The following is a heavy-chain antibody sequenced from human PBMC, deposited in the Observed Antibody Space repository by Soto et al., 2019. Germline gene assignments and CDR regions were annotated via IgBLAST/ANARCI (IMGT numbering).Heavy chain of an antibody. Sequence: TLSLPCSVSGGSIRSYYWSWIRQSPEKGLEWIGYFYHSGNSNYNPSLKSRVTTSVDTSKNQLSLSLRSVTAADTAVYFCARISSVDPYGYVNGGLDVWGQGTTVTVSS. J-gene: IGHJ6*02. CDR3: ARISSVDPYGYVNGGLDV. V-gene: IGHV4-59*01. CDR2: FYHSGNS. D-gene: IGHD5-18*01. CDR1: GGSIRSYY.